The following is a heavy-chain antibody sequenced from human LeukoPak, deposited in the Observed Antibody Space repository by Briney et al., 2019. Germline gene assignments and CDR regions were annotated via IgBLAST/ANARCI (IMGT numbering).Heavy chain of an antibody. D-gene: IGHD2-2*01. CDR2: ISGSGGST. V-gene: IGHV3-23*01. J-gene: IGHJ4*02. CDR3: AKDIVVVPAANFDY. Sequence: SWIRQHPGKGLEWVSAISGSGGSTYYADSVKGRFTISRDNSKNTLYLQMNSLRAEDTAVYYCAKDIVVVPAANFDYWGQGTLVTVSS.